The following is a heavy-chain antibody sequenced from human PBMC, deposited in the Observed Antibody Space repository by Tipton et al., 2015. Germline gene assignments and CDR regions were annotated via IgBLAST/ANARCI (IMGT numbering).Heavy chain of an antibody. J-gene: IGHJ6*02. V-gene: IGHV1-18*01. D-gene: IGHD3-10*01. CDR3: ARVYGSGSYLSYYGMDV. CDR2: ISAYNGNT. CDR1: GYTFITYG. Sequence: QLVQSGAEVKKPGASVKVSCKASGYTFITYGISWVRQAPGQGLEWMGRISAYNGNTNYAQKLQGRVTMTTDTSTSTAYMELRSLRSDDTAVYYCARVYGSGSYLSYYGMDVWGQGTTVTVSS.